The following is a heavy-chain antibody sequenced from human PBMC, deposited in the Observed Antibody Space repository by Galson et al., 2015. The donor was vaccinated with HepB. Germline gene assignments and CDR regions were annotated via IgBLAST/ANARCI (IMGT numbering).Heavy chain of an antibody. Sequence: QSGAEVKKPGESLKISCKGSGYSFTTYWIGWVRQMPGKGLEWMGIIYPGDSDTRYSPSFQGQVTISDDKSISTAYLQWSSLKASDTAMYYCARHGYSSSWHGGWYDPWGQGTQVTVSS. CDR2: IYPGDSDT. D-gene: IGHD6-13*01. CDR1: GYSFTTYW. J-gene: IGHJ5*02. V-gene: IGHV5-51*01. CDR3: ARHGYSSSWHGGWYDP.